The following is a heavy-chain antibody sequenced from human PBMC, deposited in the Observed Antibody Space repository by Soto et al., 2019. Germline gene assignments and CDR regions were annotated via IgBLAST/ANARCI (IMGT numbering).Heavy chain of an antibody. J-gene: IGHJ6*02. CDR2: IYYSGST. D-gene: IGHD3-3*01. CDR3: ARDIDDFWSGPGYYYGMDV. CDR1: GGSISSGGYY. V-gene: IGHV4-31*03. Sequence: TLSLTCTVSGGSISSGGYYWSWIRQHPGKGLERIGYIYYSGSTYYNPSLKSRVTISVDTSKNQFSLKLSSVTAADTAVYYCARDIDDFWSGPGYYYGMDVWGQGTTVTVSS.